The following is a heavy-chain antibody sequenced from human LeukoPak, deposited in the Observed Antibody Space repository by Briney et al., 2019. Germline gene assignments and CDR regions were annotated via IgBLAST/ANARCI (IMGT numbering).Heavy chain of an antibody. J-gene: IGHJ4*02. CDR1: GGTFTSYA. D-gene: IGHD3-22*01. Sequence: ASVKVSYKASGGTFTSYAISWVRQAPGQGQEWMGGIIPIFGTANHAQKFQGRVTITADESTSTAYMELSSLRSEDTAVYYCARTRYYYDSSGYYHFDYWGQGTLVTVSS. CDR2: IIPIFGTA. CDR3: ARTRYYYDSSGYYHFDY. V-gene: IGHV1-69*13.